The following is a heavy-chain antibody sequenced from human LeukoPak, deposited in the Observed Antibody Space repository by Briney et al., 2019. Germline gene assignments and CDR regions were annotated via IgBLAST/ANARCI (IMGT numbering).Heavy chain of an antibody. CDR3: ARDSERGSYFDY. Sequence: PGGSLRLSCAASGFTFSSYAMSWVRQAPGKGPEWVSAISGSGGSTYYADSVKGRFTISRDNSKNTLYLQMNSLRAEDTAVYYCARDSERGSYFDYWGQGTLVTVSS. CDR2: ISGSGGST. CDR1: GFTFSSYA. V-gene: IGHV3-23*01. J-gene: IGHJ4*02.